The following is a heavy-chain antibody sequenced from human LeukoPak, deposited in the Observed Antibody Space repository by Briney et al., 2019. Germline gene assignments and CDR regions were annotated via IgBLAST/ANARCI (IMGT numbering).Heavy chain of an antibody. CDR2: IYSGGST. CDR3: ARGYSYYYFWGGWGGGMDV. V-gene: IGHV3-53*01. CDR1: GFTVSSNY. Sequence: GGSLRLSCAASGFTVSSNYMSWVRQAPGKGLEWVSVIYSGGSTYYADYVKGRFTISRDNSKNKLYLQMNSLRAGDTAVYYCARGYSYYYFWGGWGGGMDVWGQGTTVTVSS. D-gene: IGHD3-3*01. J-gene: IGHJ6*02.